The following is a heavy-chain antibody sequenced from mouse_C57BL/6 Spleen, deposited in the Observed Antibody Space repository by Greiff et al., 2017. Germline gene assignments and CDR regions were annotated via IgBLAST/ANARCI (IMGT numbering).Heavy chain of an antibody. CDR3: ARLGSTGDDRAWFAY. CDR1: GYTFTSYW. J-gene: IGHJ3*01. CDR2: IHPSDIYT. Sequence: VQLQQPGAELVKPGASVQLSCKASGYTFTSYWMQWVKQRPGQGLEWIGEIHPSDIYTNYNQKFKGKATLTVDTSSSTAYMQLSSLTSEDSAVYYGARLGSTGDDRAWFAYWGQGTLVTVSA. D-gene: IGHD3-2*02. V-gene: IGHV1-50*01.